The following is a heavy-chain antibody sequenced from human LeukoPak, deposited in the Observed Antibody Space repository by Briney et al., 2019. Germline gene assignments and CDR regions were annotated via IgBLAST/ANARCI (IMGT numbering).Heavy chain of an antibody. V-gene: IGHV3-53*01. J-gene: IGHJ4*02. Sequence: GGSLRLSCAASGFTVSSNYMSWVRQAPGKGLEWVSVIYSGGSTYYADSVKGRFTISRDNSKNTLYLQMNSLRAEDTAVYYCARAGYYGSGSYYPPGYWGQGTLVTVSS. D-gene: IGHD3-10*01. CDR2: IYSGGST. CDR3: ARAGYYGSGSYYPPGY. CDR1: GFTVSSNY.